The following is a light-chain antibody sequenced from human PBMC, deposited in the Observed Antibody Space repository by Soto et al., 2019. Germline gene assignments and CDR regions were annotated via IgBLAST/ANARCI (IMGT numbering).Light chain of an antibody. CDR3: AAWDDSLNGWV. V-gene: IGLV1-44*01. J-gene: IGLJ3*02. Sequence: QSVLTQPPSASRTPGQRVTISCSGSSSNIGSNTINWYQQLPGTAPKLLIYSNYQRPSGVPDRFSGSKSGTSASLAISGLQSEDEANYYCAAWDDSLNGWVFGGGTKLTVL. CDR1: SSNIGSNT. CDR2: SNY.